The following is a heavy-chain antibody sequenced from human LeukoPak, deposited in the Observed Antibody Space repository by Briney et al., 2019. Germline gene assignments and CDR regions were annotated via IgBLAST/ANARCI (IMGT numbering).Heavy chain of an antibody. V-gene: IGHV3-23*01. J-gene: IGHJ4*02. D-gene: IGHD3-9*01. CDR1: GFTFSSYA. CDR2: ISGSGGST. Sequence: PGGSLRLSCAASGFTFSSYAMSWVRQAPGKGLEWVSAISGSGGSTYYADSVKGRFTISRDNSKNTLYLQMNSLRAEDTAVYYCAKGRPRYFDWLLSDFGYWGQETLVTVSS. CDR3: AKGRPRYFDWLLSDFGY.